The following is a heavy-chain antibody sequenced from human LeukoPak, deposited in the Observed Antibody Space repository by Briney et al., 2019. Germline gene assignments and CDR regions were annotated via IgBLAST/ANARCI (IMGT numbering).Heavy chain of an antibody. CDR2: LSGDGITT. V-gene: IGHV3-74*01. CDR1: DFTFSSHW. CDR3: ARGIASSRSVAIDL. J-gene: IGHJ4*02. D-gene: IGHD6-13*01. Sequence: GGSLRLSCAASDFTFSSHWMYWVRQAPGKGLVWVARLSGDGITTRHADSVKGRFTISRDNAKNTLYLQMNGLRVEDTALYYCARGIASSRSVAIDLWGQGTLVAVSS.